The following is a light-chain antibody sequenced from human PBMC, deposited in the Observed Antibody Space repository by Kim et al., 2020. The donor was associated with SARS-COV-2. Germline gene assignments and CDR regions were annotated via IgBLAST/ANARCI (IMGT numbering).Light chain of an antibody. J-gene: IGKJ1*01. CDR1: QAIHAC. CDR2: ALF. CDR3: LQPKFYAWT. V-gene: IGKV1-17*03. Sequence: GDIVNIACLACQAIHACLIDFHQKPQRPPQAPNNPTYALFNSQSGVSSRFSTIESGTNFTLTITSLQPEDFATYYCLQPKFYAWTFGQGTKVDIK.